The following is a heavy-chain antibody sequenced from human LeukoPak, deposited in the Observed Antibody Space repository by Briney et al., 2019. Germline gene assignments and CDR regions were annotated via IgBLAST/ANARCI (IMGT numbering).Heavy chain of an antibody. Sequence: GESLKISCKGSGYSFTSYWIGWVRQMPGKGLEWMGIIYPGDSDTRYSPSFQGQVTISADKSISTAYLQWSSLKASDTAMYYCARLAALEDYDYVWGSYRYSVPLDYWGQGTLVTVSS. CDR2: IYPGDSDT. J-gene: IGHJ4*02. V-gene: IGHV5-51*01. CDR3: ARLAALEDYDYVWGSYRYSVPLDY. D-gene: IGHD3-16*02. CDR1: GYSFTSYW.